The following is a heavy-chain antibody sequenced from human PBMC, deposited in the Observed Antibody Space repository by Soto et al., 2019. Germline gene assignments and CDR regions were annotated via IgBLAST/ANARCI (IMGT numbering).Heavy chain of an antibody. CDR1: GFTFSSYA. D-gene: IGHD6-19*01. J-gene: IGHJ4*02. CDR2: ISGSGGTT. CDR3: VKDKDQAVTGPLDY. V-gene: IGHV3-23*01. Sequence: PGGSLRLSCAASGFTFSSYAMSWVRQAPGKGLEWVLAISGSGGTTYYADSVKGRFTISRDNSKNTLYLQMKSLRAEDTAVYYCVKDKDQAVTGPLDYWGQGTLVTVSS.